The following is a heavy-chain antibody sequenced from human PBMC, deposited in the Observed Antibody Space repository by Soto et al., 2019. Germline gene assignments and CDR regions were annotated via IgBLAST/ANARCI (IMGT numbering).Heavy chain of an antibody. CDR1: GYSVSSNSAA. D-gene: IGHD2-15*01. CDR2: TYYRSKWYD. J-gene: IGHJ6*01. V-gene: IGHV6-1*01. CDR3: ARGAGRGYCSGNTCHSPYNYYGMEV. Sequence: SQTLSLTCAISGYSVSSNSAAWNWVIQSPSRGLEWLGRTYYRSKWYDDYAVSVKSRITISPDTSKNQFSLHLKSVTPEDTAVYYCARGAGRGYCSGNTCHSPYNYYGMEVWGQRTTVIVSS.